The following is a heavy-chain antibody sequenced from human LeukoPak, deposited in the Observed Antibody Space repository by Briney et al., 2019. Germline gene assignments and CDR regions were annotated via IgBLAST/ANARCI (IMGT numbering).Heavy chain of an antibody. Sequence: PGGSLRLSCAASGFTFSSYSMNWVRQAPGKGLEWVSSISSSSSYIYYADSVKGRFTISRDNAKNSLYLQMNSLRAEDTAVYYCATDPRRDIVVVPAANRYYYYYMDVWGKGTTVTVSS. CDR1: GFTFSSYS. CDR3: ATDPRRDIVVVPAANRYYYYYMDV. V-gene: IGHV3-21*01. D-gene: IGHD2-2*01. J-gene: IGHJ6*03. CDR2: ISSSSSYI.